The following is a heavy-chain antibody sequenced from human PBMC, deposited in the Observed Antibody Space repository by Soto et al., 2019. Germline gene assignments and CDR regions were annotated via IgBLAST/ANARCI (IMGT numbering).Heavy chain of an antibody. D-gene: IGHD1-1*01. CDR3: AREGGYVDY. V-gene: IGHV4-39*02. Sequence: QLQLQESGPGLVKPSETLSLTCTVSGGPIRSSSHYWGWIRQSPGTGLESIGSIDESGHSYYNPSLKSRVTISVDTSKNQFSRKLISVTGADSAIYYWAREGGYVDYWGQGTLVTVSS. CDR1: GGPIRSSSHY. J-gene: IGHJ4*02. CDR2: IDESGHS.